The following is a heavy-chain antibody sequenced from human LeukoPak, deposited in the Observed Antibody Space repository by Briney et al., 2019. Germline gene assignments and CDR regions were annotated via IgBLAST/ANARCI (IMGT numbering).Heavy chain of an antibody. J-gene: IGHJ4*02. CDR3: AKSVYGSGNY. Sequence: PRGSLRLSCAASGFTLSSYGMSWVRQAPGKGLEWVSSISGGTTYYADSVKGRFTISRDNSKNIVSLQMNRLRAEDTAVYYCAKSVYGSGNYWGQGTLVTVSS. D-gene: IGHD3-10*01. V-gene: IGHV3-23*01. CDR2: ISGGTT. CDR1: GFTLSSYG.